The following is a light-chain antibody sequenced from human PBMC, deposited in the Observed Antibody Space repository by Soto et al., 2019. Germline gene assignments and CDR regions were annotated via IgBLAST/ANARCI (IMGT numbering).Light chain of an antibody. CDR1: HSISSW. CDR3: QQYNSFPT. V-gene: IGKV1-5*03. CDR2: KAS. Sequence: DIQMTQSHSTLSASVGDRVTITCRASHSISSWLAWYQQKPGKAPKLLIYKASSLESGVPSRFSGSGSGTEFTLTISSLQPDDFATYYCQQYNSFPTFGQGTKVEIK. J-gene: IGKJ1*01.